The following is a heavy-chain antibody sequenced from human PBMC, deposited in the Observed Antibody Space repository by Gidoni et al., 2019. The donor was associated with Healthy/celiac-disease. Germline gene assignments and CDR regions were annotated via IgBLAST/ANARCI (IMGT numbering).Heavy chain of an antibody. CDR1: GGSFSGYY. CDR2: INHSGST. J-gene: IGHJ5*02. D-gene: IGHD6-19*01. Sequence: QVQLQQWGAGLLKPSETLSLTCAVYGGSFSGYYWSWIRQPPGKGLEWIGEINHSGSTNYNPSLKSRVTISVDTSKNQFSLKLSSVTAADTAVYYCARRNVVAVAGFDPWGQGTLVTVSS. V-gene: IGHV4-34*01. CDR3: ARRNVVAVAGFDP.